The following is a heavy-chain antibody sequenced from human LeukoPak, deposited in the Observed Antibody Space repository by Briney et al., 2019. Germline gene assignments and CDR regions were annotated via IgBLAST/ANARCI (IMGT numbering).Heavy chain of an antibody. CDR1: GGSISSGGYY. J-gene: IGHJ4*02. D-gene: IGHD3-10*01. CDR3: ASRSGSYYVFDY. CDR2: IYYSGST. Sequence: SQTLSLTCTVSGGSISSGGYYWSWIRQHPGKGLEWIGYIYYSGSTYYHPSLKSRVTISVDTSKNQFSLKLSSVTAADTAVYSCASRSGSYYVFDYWGQGTLVTVSS. V-gene: IGHV4-31*03.